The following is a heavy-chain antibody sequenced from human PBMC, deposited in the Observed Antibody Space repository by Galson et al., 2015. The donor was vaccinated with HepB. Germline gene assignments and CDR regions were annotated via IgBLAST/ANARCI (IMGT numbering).Heavy chain of an antibody. J-gene: IGHJ6*03. CDR1: GYSFTDSL. V-gene: IGHV5-51*01. CDR3: ARHRGANSYYYMDV. CDR2: IYPGDSDT. D-gene: IGHD4/OR15-4a*01. Sequence: QSGAEVKKPGESLKISCEVSGYSFTDSLIGWVRQMPGKGLEWMGIIYPGDSDTKYSPSFQGQVTISADKSISTAYLQWSSLKASDTAMYYCARHRGANSYYYMDVWGKGTTVTVSS.